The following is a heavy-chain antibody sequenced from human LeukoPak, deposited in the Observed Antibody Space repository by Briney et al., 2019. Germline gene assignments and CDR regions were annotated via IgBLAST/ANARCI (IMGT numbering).Heavy chain of an antibody. V-gene: IGHV3-7*01. D-gene: IGHD2-2*01. J-gene: IGHJ4*02. Sequence: GGSLRLSCVASGFTFSNYYMSWVRQAPGKGLEWVANIKQDGSEKNYMDSVKGRFTISRDNARNSLYLQMNSLRVEDTAVYYCAKDPGHCVGTICYDLYWGQGTLVTVSS. CDR3: AKDPGHCVGTICYDLY. CDR2: IKQDGSEK. CDR1: GFTFSNYY.